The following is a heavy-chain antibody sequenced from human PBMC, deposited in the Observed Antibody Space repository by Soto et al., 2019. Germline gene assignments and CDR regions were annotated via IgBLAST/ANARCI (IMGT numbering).Heavy chain of an antibody. D-gene: IGHD6-13*01. CDR2: ILPMLDIT. Sequence: QVQLVQSGAEVKKPGSSVKVSCKASGGTFSTYTIIWVRQAPGQGLEWMGRILPMLDITNSAQRFQVRVTISADKSTSSAYLELSSLRSEDSAVYYCTLGSWSAESFDICGRWTMVTVSS. V-gene: IGHV1-69*02. CDR1: GGTFSTYT. J-gene: IGHJ3*02. CDR3: TLGSWSAESFDI.